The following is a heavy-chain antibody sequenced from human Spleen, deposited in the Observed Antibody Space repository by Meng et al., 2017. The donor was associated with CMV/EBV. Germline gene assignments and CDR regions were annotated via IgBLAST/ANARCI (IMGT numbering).Heavy chain of an antibody. Sequence: SCAASGFSFDEYTMHWVRQIPGKGLEWVSLISRDGENTYYAGSVKGRFTISRDNSKNSLYLQMNSLRSEDTALYYCAKDIPGYGGFDYWGQGTLVTVSS. J-gene: IGHJ4*02. V-gene: IGHV3-43*01. CDR3: AKDIPGYGGFDY. CDR1: GFSFDEYT. D-gene: IGHD3-16*01. CDR2: ISRDGENT.